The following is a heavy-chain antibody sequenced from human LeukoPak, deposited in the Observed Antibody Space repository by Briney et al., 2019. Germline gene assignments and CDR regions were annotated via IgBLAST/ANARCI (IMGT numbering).Heavy chain of an antibody. CDR1: GGSISSYF. J-gene: IGHJ4*02. Sequence: SETLSLTCTVSGGSISSYFWGWIRQPPGKGLEWVGSMSYSGSTCYNPSLKSRATISVDTSKNQLSLKLSSVTAADTAVYYCARRSSSQPPNYWGQGTLVTVSS. CDR2: MSYSGST. CDR3: ARRSSSQPPNY. D-gene: IGHD6-13*01. V-gene: IGHV4-39*01.